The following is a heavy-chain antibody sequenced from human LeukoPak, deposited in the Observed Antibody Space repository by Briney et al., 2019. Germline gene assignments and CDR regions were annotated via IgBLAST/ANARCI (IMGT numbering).Heavy chain of an antibody. J-gene: IGHJ3*02. CDR3: ARLYYDFLSGAFDI. Sequence: KAGGSLRLSCAASGFTFSSYSMNWVRQAPGKGLEWVSSISSSSSYIYYADSVKGRFTISRDNAKNSLHLQMNSLRAEDTAVYYCARLYYDFLSGAFDIWGQGTMVTVSS. V-gene: IGHV3-21*01. D-gene: IGHD3-3*01. CDR2: ISSSSSYI. CDR1: GFTFSSYS.